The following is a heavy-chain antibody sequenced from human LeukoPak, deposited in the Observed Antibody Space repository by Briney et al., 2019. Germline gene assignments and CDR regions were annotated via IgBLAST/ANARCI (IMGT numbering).Heavy chain of an antibody. V-gene: IGHV5-51*01. CDR3: ARHTDYGGYYYYYMDV. Sequence: GESLKISCKGSGYSFTNYWIGWVRQMPGKGLEWMAIIYPGDSDTRYSPSFQGQGTISADKSISTAYLQWSSLKASDTAIYYCARHTDYGGYYYYYMDVWGKGTTVTVSS. D-gene: IGHD4-17*01. CDR2: IYPGDSDT. CDR1: GYSFTNYW. J-gene: IGHJ6*03.